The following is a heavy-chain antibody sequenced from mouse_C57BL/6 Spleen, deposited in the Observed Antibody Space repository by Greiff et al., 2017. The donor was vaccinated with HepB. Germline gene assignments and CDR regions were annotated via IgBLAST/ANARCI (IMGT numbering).Heavy chain of an antibody. CDR3: AREGYSKGDFDG. D-gene: IGHD2-5*01. Sequence: VQLQHSGAELVRPGTSVKVSCKASGYAFTNYLIEWVKQRPGQGLEWIGVINPGSGGTNYNEKFKGKATLTADKSSSTAYMQLSSLTSEDSAVYVCAREGYSKGDFDGWGTGTTVTVSS. CDR2: INPGSGGT. CDR1: GYAFTNYL. J-gene: IGHJ1*03. V-gene: IGHV1-54*01.